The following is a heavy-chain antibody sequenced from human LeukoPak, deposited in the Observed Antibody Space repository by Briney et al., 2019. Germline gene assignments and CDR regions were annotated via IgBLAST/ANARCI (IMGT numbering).Heavy chain of an antibody. J-gene: IGHJ3*02. Sequence: PGGSLRLSCAASGFTFSNFAIHWVRQAPDKGLEWVAVVSSDGSKKYYADSVKGRFIISRDNSKNTLSLQMNSLRTDDTAVYYCARGHRRTVFGVVIRTLGAFDTWGQGTMVTVSS. CDR1: GFTFSNFA. V-gene: IGHV3-30*04. CDR2: VSSDGSKK. CDR3: ARGHRRTVFGVVIRTLGAFDT. D-gene: IGHD3-3*01.